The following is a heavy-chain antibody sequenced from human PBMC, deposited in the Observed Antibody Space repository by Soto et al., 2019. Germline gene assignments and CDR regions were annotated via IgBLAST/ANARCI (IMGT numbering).Heavy chain of an antibody. CDR2: INPSGGST. CDR1: GYTFTSYY. Sequence: ASVKVSCKASGYTFTSYYMHWVRQAPGQGLEWMGIINPSGGSTSYAQKFQGRVTMTRDTSTSTVYMELSSLRSEATAVYYCARAVGARRDWFDPWGQGTLVTVSS. V-gene: IGHV1-46*01. CDR3: ARAVGARRDWFDP. J-gene: IGHJ5*02. D-gene: IGHD1-26*01.